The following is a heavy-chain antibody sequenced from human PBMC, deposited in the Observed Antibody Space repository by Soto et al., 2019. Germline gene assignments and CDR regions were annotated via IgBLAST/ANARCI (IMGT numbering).Heavy chain of an antibody. CDR3: ARGRAYYYDSSGYF. CDR1: GYTFTSYD. J-gene: IGHJ4*02. CDR2: MNPNSGNT. Sequence: ASVKVSCKASGYTFTSYDINWVRQATGQGLEWMGWMNPNSGNTGYAQKFQGRVTMTRNTSISTAYMELSSLRSEDTAVYYCARGRAYYYDSSGYFWGQGTLVTVSS. D-gene: IGHD3-22*01. V-gene: IGHV1-8*01.